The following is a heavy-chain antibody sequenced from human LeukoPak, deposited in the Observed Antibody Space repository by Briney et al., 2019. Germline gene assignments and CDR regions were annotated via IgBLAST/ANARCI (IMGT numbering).Heavy chain of an antibody. V-gene: IGHV4-59*01. CDR2: IYYSGST. CDR3: VKAAAGTDNWFDP. Sequence: PSETLSLTCTVSGGSISSYYWSWIRQPPGKGLEWIGYIYYSGSTNYNPSLKSRVTISVDTSKNQFSLKLSSVTAADTAVYYCVKAAAGTDNWFDPWGQGTLVTVSS. J-gene: IGHJ5*02. D-gene: IGHD6-13*01. CDR1: GGSISSYY.